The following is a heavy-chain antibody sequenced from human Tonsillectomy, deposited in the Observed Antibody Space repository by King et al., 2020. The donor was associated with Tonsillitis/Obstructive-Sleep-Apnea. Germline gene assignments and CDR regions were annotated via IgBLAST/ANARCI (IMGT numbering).Heavy chain of an antibody. CDR3: GALGRWDNFDY. Sequence: QLVQSGAEVRKPGASVKVSCRASGYTFTDYYIHWVRQAPGQGLEWVGMINPSVGSTRYAQIFQDRVTLTRDTSTSFVYMELGSLTSADTAVYFCGALGRWDNFDYWGQGTLVTVSS. J-gene: IGHJ4*02. V-gene: IGHV1-46*01. CDR1: GYTFTDYY. D-gene: IGHD7-27*01. CDR2: INPSVGST.